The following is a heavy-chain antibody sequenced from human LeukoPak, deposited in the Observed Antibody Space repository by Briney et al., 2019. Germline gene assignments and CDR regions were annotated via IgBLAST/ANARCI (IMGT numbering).Heavy chain of an antibody. CDR2: IYSGGST. V-gene: IGHV3-53*01. J-gene: IGHJ6*04. Sequence: SGGSLRLSCTAPRFTVGSNYMNWVRQAPGKGLEWVSVIYSGGSTYYVDSVKGRFTISRDDSKNTRYLQMNSLRADDTAVYYCARGGEDVWGKGTTVTVSS. CDR1: RFTVGSNY. CDR3: ARGGEDV. D-gene: IGHD3-16*01.